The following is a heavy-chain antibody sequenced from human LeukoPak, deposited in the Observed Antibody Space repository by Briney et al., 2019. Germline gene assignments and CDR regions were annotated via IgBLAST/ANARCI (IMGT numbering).Heavy chain of an antibody. Sequence: ASVKVSCKASGYTFTGYYMHWVRQAPGQGLQWMGWINPNSGATNYAQKFQGRVTMTRDTSLSTAYMELRSLRSDDTAVYYCARKHETELAEFDYWGQGSLVTVSS. CDR1: GYTFTGYY. D-gene: IGHD1-14*01. J-gene: IGHJ4*02. V-gene: IGHV1-2*02. CDR3: ARKHETELAEFDY. CDR2: INPNSGAT.